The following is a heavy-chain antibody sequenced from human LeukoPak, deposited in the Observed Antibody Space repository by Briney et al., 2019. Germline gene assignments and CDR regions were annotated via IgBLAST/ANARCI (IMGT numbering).Heavy chain of an antibody. V-gene: IGHV4-61*02. CDR2: VYSSGST. J-gene: IGHJ4*02. Sequence: SETLSLTCTVSGYSISRGYYWSWIRQPAGKGLEWIGRVYSSGSTDYNPSLKSRLSISVDTSKIQFSLRLSSVTVADTAVYYCARGNTAMVRDFDYWGQGTLVTVSS. CDR1: GYSISRGYY. D-gene: IGHD5-18*01. CDR3: ARGNTAMVRDFDY.